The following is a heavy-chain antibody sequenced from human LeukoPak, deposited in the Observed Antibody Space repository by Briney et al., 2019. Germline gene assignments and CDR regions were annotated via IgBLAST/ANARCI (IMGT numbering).Heavy chain of an antibody. CDR2: MNPNSGNT. D-gene: IGHD3-10*01. Sequence: ASVKVSCKSSGYTFTSYDINWVRQAPGQGLEWMGWMNPNSGNTGYAQKFQGRLTITRNTSISTAYMRLSSLRSEDTAVYYCARGNRLVTMVRGVMNACCGQRTLVTVSS. J-gene: IGHJ4*02. CDR3: ARGNRLVTMVRGVMNAC. CDR1: GYTFTSYD. V-gene: IGHV1-8*01.